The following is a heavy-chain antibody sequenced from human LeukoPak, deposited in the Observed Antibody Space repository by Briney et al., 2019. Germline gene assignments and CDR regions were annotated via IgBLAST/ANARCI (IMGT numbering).Heavy chain of an antibody. CDR3: APKPPNWFDP. CDR2: INHSGST. J-gene: IGHJ5*02. Sequence: SETLSLTCAVYGGSFSGYYWSWIRQPPGKGLEWIGQINHSGSTNYNPSLKSRVTISVDTSKNQFSLKLTSVTAADSAVYYCAPKPPNWFDPWGQGTLVTVSS. CDR1: GGSFSGYY. V-gene: IGHV4-34*01.